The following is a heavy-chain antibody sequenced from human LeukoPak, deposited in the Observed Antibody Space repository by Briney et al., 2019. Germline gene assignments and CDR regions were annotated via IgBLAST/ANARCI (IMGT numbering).Heavy chain of an antibody. Sequence: PGGSLRLSCAASGFTFSSYSMNWVRQAPGKGLEWVSSISSSSSYIYYADSVKGRFTISRDNAKNSLYLQMNSLRAEDTAVYYCARGSGYYCGMDVWGQGTTVTVSS. D-gene: IGHD3-10*01. V-gene: IGHV3-21*01. J-gene: IGHJ6*02. CDR3: ARGSGYYCGMDV. CDR1: GFTFSSYS. CDR2: ISSSSSYI.